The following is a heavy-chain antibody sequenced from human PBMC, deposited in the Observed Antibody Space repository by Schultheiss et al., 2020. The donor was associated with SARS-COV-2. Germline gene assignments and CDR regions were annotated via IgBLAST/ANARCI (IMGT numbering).Heavy chain of an antibody. V-gene: IGHV3-23*01. J-gene: IGHJ5*02. Sequence: GGSLRLSCAASGFTFSSYWMHWVRQAPGKGLEWVSAISGSGGSTYYADSVKGRFTISRDNSKNTLYLQMNSLRAEDTAVYYCAKDLTAVVVAANWFDPWGQGTLVTVSS. CDR3: AKDLTAVVVAANWFDP. CDR1: GFTFSSYW. D-gene: IGHD2-15*01. CDR2: ISGSGGST.